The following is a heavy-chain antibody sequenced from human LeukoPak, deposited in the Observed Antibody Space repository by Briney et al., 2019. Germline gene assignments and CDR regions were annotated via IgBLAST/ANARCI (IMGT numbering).Heavy chain of an antibody. J-gene: IGHJ4*02. CDR1: RFTFRSYA. CDR2: ISGSGGST. V-gene: IGHV3-23*01. Sequence: GGSLRLSCAASRFTFRSYAMSWVRQAPGQGLEWVSAISGSGGSTYYADSVKGRFTISRDNSKNTLYLQMNSLRAEDTAVYYCAKHDLGIAAIGDYWGQGTLVTVSS. D-gene: IGHD6-13*01. CDR3: AKHDLGIAAIGDY.